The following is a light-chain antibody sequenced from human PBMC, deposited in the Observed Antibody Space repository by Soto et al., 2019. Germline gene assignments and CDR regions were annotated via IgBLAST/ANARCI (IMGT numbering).Light chain of an antibody. J-gene: IGKJ1*01. CDR1: QRVSSSY. CDR3: QQYGSSPQT. CDR2: GAS. V-gene: IGKV3-20*01. Sequence: IGLAPPPGTPSLSSGERATPSCRASQRVSSSYVAWYQQRPGQAPRLLIYGASSRATGIPDRFSGSGSGTDFTLTISRLEPEDFAVDYCQQYGSSPQTFGQGTKVDIK.